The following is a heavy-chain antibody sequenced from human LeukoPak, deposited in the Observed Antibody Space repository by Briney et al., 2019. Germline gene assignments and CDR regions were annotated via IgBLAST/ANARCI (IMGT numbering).Heavy chain of an antibody. D-gene: IGHD6-19*01. J-gene: IGHJ4*02. CDR2: IKSKTDSGTT. CDR3: TRPPLYSSGWYGL. CDR1: GFTFSNAW. V-gene: IGHV3-15*01. Sequence: GGSLRLSCAASGFTFSNAWMSWVRQAPGKGLEWVGRIKSKTDSGTTDYAAPVKGRFTISRDDSKNTAYLQMNSLKTEDTAVYYCTRPPLYSSGWYGLWGQGTLVTVSS.